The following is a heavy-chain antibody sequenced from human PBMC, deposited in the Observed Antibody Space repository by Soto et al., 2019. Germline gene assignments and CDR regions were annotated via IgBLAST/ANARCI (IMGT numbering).Heavy chain of an antibody. Sequence: EVQLLESGGGLVQPGGSLRLSCAASGFTFSSYAMSWVRQAPGKGLEWVSAISGSGGSTYYADSVKGRFTISRDNSKNALYLQMNSLRAEDTAVYYCAKNPFEWTGLWSGYWGQGTLVTVSS. D-gene: IGHD3-3*01. CDR1: GFTFSSYA. J-gene: IGHJ4*02. CDR2: ISGSGGST. V-gene: IGHV3-23*01. CDR3: AKNPFEWTGLWSGY.